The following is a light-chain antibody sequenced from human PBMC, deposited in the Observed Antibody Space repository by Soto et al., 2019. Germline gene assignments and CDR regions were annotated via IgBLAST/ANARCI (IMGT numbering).Light chain of an antibody. CDR2: EAT. V-gene: IGLV2-23*01. CDR3: CSFAGGGATWV. CDR1: NSDVGSYKF. Sequence: QSALTQPASVSGSPGQSITISCTGTNSDVGSYKFVSWYQQHPGKVPKLIIYEATKRPSGLSNRFSGSKSGNTASLTISGLQAEDEADYYCCSFAGGGATWVFGGGTWVTVL. J-gene: IGLJ3*02.